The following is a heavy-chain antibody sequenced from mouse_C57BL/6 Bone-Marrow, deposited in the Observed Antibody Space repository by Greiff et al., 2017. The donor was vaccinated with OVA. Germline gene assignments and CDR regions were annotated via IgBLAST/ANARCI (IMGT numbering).Heavy chain of an antibody. CDR1: GYTFTDYY. CDR3: AREGGYYYGSSYVEGFAY. CDR2: IFPGSGST. V-gene: IGHV1-75*01. J-gene: IGHJ3*01. Sequence: VQLQQSGPELVKPGASVKISCKASGYTFTDYYINWVKQRPGQGLEWIGWIFPGSGSTYYNEKFKGKATLTVDKSSSTAYMLLSSLTSEDSAVYFCAREGGYYYGSSYVEGFAYWGQGTLVTVSA. D-gene: IGHD1-1*01.